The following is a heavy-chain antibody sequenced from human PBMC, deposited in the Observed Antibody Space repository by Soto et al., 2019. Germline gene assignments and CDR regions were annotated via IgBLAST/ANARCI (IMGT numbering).Heavy chain of an antibody. J-gene: IGHJ3*02. Sequence: ASVKVSCKASGYTFTSYEINWVRQAPGQGPEWMGIYNPRADTTNYAQEFQGRVTITRDTSASKAYMELSRLRSDDMAVYYCARAAIEQLWSYAFDIWGQGTMVTVSS. CDR1: GYTFTSYE. V-gene: IGHV1-46*01. CDR3: ARAAIEQLWSYAFDI. D-gene: IGHD5-18*01. CDR2: YNPRADTT.